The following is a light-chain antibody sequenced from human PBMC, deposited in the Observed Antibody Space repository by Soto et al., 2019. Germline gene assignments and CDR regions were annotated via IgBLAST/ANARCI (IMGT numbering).Light chain of an antibody. Sequence: DIQMTQSPSTLSASVGDIVTITCRASQSISSWLAWYQQKPGKAPKLLIYKASSLESGVPSRFSGSGSGTEFTLTISSLQPDDFATYYCQQYNSYSPKTFGQGTKVDIK. CDR1: QSISSW. V-gene: IGKV1-5*03. J-gene: IGKJ1*01. CDR2: KAS. CDR3: QQYNSYSPKT.